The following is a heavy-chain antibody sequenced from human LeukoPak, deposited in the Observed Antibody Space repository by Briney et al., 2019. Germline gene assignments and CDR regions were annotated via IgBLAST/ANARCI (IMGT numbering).Heavy chain of an antibody. CDR2: IIPIFGTA. D-gene: IGHD5-18*01. V-gene: IGHV1-69*05. Sequence: SVKVSCKASGGTFSSYAISWVRQAPGQGLEWMGGIIPIFGTANYAQKLQGRVTMTTDTSTSTAYMELRSLRSDDTAVYYCARDGDSYGLDYWGQGTLVTVSS. CDR3: ARDGDSYGLDY. J-gene: IGHJ4*02. CDR1: GGTFSSYA.